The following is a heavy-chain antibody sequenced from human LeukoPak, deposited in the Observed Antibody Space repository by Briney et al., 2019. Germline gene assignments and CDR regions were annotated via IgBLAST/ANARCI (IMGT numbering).Heavy chain of an antibody. D-gene: IGHD6-19*01. CDR3: ARVLAVASTDY. Sequence: SVKVSCKASGGTFSSYAISWVRQAPGQGLEWMGRIIPILGIANYAQKFQGRVTITADKSTGTAYMELSSLRSEDTAVYYCARVLAVASTDYWGQGTLVTVSS. CDR1: GGTFSSYA. J-gene: IGHJ4*02. V-gene: IGHV1-69*04. CDR2: IIPILGIA.